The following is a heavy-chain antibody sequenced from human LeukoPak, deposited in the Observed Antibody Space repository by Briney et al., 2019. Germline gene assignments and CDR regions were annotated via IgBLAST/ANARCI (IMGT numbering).Heavy chain of an antibody. CDR1: GFTVSSNY. CDR2: IFGGGGT. J-gene: IGHJ3*02. D-gene: IGHD1-26*01. CDR3: ARGGIITSYAFEI. Sequence: GGSLRLSCAAFGFTVSSNYMSWVRQAPGKGLEWVAVIFGGGGTYYGDSVRGRFTISRDNAKNSLYLQMDSLRAEDTAVYYCARGGIITSYAFEIWGQGTMVTVSS. V-gene: IGHV3-53*01.